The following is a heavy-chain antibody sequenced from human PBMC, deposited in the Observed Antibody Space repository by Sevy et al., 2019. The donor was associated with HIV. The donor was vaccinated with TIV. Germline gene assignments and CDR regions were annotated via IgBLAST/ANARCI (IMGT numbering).Heavy chain of an antibody. Sequence: GGSLRLSCAASGFTISRYAMSWVRQAPGKGLEWVSAISGSGGSTYYADSVKGRFTISRDNSKNTLYLQMNSLRAEDTAVYYCAKGGSGWFAPFDYWGQGTLVTVSS. J-gene: IGHJ4*02. V-gene: IGHV3-23*01. CDR3: AKGGSGWFAPFDY. CDR2: ISGSGGST. D-gene: IGHD6-19*01. CDR1: GFTISRYA.